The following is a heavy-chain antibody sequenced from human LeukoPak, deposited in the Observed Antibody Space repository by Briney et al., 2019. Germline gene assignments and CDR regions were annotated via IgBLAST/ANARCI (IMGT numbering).Heavy chain of an antibody. CDR2: IYYSGST. J-gene: IGHJ6*02. CDR3: ARDNKPNYDSYYYYGMDV. Sequence: PSETLSPTCTVSGGSISSGGYYWSWIRQHPGKGLEWIGYIYYSGSTYYNPSLKSRVTISVDTSKNQFSLKLSSVTAADTAVYYCARDNKPNYDSYYYYGMDVWGQGTTVTVSS. V-gene: IGHV4-31*03. CDR1: GGSISSGGYY. D-gene: IGHD3-3*01.